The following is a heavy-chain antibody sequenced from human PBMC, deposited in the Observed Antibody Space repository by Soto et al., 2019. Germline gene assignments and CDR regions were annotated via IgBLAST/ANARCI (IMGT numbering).Heavy chain of an antibody. CDR3: ARGVRCSGGSCYDHTDY. J-gene: IGHJ4*02. CDR2: IYYSGST. V-gene: IGHV4-31*03. D-gene: IGHD2-15*01. Sequence: PSETLSLTCTVSGGSISSGGYYWSWIRQHPGKGLEWIGYIYYSGSTYYNPSLKSRVTISVDTSKNQFSLKLSSVTAADTAVYYCARGVRCSGGSCYDHTDYWGQGTLVTVSS. CDR1: GGSISSGGYY.